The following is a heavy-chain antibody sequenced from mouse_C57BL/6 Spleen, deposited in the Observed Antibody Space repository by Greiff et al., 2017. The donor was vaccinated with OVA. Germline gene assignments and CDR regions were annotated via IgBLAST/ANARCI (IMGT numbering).Heavy chain of an antibody. CDR2: IDPETGGT. CDR1: GYTFTDYE. V-gene: IGHV1-15*01. D-gene: IGHD1-1*01. CDR3: TRTHITTVVPTGFAY. J-gene: IGHJ3*01. Sequence: VQGVESGAELVRPGASVTLSCKASGYTFTDYEMHWVKQTPVHGLEWIGAIDPETGGTAYNQKFKGKAILTADKSSSTAYMELRSLTSEDSAVYYCTRTHITTVVPTGFAYWGQGTLVTVSA.